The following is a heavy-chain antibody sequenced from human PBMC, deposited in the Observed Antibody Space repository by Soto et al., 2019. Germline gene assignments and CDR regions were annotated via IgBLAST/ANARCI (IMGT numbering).Heavy chain of an antibody. J-gene: IGHJ5*02. CDR3: ARDLGYCAAGSCYAKWGS. CDR2: IYYSGP. Sequence: KTSETLSLTCTVSGASFSSDDYFWSWIRQPPGKGLEWIGFIYYSGPYYNPSLKSRVTMSIDTSRNQFSLRLTSVTAADTAVYYCARDLGYCAAGSCYAKWGSWGQGTLVTVSS. V-gene: IGHV4-30-4*01. CDR1: GASFSSDDYF. D-gene: IGHD2-15*01.